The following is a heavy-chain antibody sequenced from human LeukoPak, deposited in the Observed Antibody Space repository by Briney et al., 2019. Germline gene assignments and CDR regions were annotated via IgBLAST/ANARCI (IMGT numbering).Heavy chain of an antibody. CDR1: GYTFTSYY. Sequence: ASVKVSCKASGYTFTSYYMHWVRQAPGQGLEWMGVINPIGGSTSYAQKFQGRVTITADASTSTAYLELSSLRSEDTAVYYCASRVRGVDEDDYWGQRTLVTVSS. CDR2: INPIGGST. J-gene: IGHJ4*02. CDR3: ASRVRGVDEDDY. D-gene: IGHD3-10*01. V-gene: IGHV1-46*01.